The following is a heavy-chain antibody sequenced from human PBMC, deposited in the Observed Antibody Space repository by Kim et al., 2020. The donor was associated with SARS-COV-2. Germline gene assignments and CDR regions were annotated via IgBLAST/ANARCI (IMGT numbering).Heavy chain of an antibody. CDR3: RERPDRVGASNYVDY. D-gene: IGHD1-26*01. V-gene: IGHV3-23*01. Sequence: GGSLRLSCAASGFTFSNYAMTWVRQAPGKGLEWVSDINYSGSNTYYADSVKGLITISRNNYKKIQYLQMNSLGEEKTAVYYWRERPDRVGASNYVDYGG. CDR1: GFTFSNYA. J-gene: IGHJ4*01. CDR2: INYSGSNT.